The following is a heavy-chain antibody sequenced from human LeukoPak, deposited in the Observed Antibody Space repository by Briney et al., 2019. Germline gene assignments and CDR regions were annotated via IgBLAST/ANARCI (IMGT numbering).Heavy chain of an antibody. J-gene: IGHJ5*02. CDR2: ISSSGSII. Sequence: GGSLRLSCAASGFTFSSYEMNWVRQAPGKGLEWVSYISSSGSIIYYADSVKGRFTISRDNAKNSLYLQMNSLRAEDTAVYYCAKGVRSSGSLNWFDPWGQGTLVTVSS. CDR1: GFTFSSYE. V-gene: IGHV3-48*03. CDR3: AKGVRSSGSLNWFDP. D-gene: IGHD6-19*01.